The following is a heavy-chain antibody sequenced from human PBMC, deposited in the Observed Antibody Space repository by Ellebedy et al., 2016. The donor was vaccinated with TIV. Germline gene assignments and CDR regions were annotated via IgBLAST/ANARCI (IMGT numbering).Heavy chain of an antibody. D-gene: IGHD1-1*01. CDR3: ARPVHCSATTCTGPLLY. CDR1: GGSLRSFF. J-gene: IGHJ4*02. V-gene: IGHV4-34*01. CDR2: IDHSGRS. Sequence: MPSETLSLTCAVYGGSLRSFFWSWVRQPPGKGLEWIGEIDHSGRSTYNPSLKSRVTISVDTSKNQVSLKMRSVTAADTSIYYCARPVHCSATTCTGPLLYWGQGTQVTVSS.